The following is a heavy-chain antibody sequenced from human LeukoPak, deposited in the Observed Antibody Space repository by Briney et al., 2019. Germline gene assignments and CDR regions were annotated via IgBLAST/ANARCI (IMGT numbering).Heavy chain of an antibody. CDR3: ARAPLHYDYVWGSYLDY. CDR2: INSDGSST. J-gene: IGHJ4*02. D-gene: IGHD3-16*01. CDR1: GFTFSSYW. Sequence: GGSLRLSCAASGFTFSSYWMHWVRQAPGKGLVWVSRINSDGSSTSYADSVKGRFTISRDNAKNTLYLQMNSLRAEDTAVYYCARAPLHYDYVWGSYLDYWGQGTLVTASS. V-gene: IGHV3-74*01.